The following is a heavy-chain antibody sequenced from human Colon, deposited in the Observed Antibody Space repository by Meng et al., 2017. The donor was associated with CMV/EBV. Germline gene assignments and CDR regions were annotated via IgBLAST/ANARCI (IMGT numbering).Heavy chain of an antibody. J-gene: IGHJ6*02. D-gene: IGHD2-2*01. CDR2: ISANNGDT. CDR3: ARFLVVSAASKYYGMDV. CDR1: GYTFTSYG. V-gene: IGHV1-18*01. Sequence: ASVKVSCKASGYTFTSYGISWVRQAPGQGLEWMGWISANNGDTNYAQKVQGRVTMTTDTSTNTAYLEVRSLRSDDTAVYYCARFLVVSAASKYYGMDVWGQGTLVTVSS.